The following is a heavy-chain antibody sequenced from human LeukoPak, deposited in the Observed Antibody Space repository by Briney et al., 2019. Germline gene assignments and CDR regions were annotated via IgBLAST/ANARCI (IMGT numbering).Heavy chain of an antibody. J-gene: IGHJ4*02. CDR2: IYHSGST. CDR1: GYSISSGYY. CDR3: ARDRRYYDSSGLTN. V-gene: IGHV4-38-2*02. D-gene: IGHD3-22*01. Sequence: SETLSLTCTVSGYSISSGYYWGWNRQPPGKGLEWIGSIYHSGSTYYDPSLKSRVTISVDTSKNQFSLKLSSVTAADTAVYYCARDRRYYDSSGLTNWGQGTLVTVSS.